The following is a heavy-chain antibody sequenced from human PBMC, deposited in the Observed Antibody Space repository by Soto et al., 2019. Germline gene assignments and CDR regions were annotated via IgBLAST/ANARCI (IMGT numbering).Heavy chain of an antibody. CDR3: ATLLGSHQHYYFGIDV. CDR1: GYSMTSGGYY. V-gene: IGHV4-31*03. J-gene: IGHJ6*02. CDR2: IYYSGGT. D-gene: IGHD2-2*01. Sequence: PSATLSLTCTVSGYSMTSGGYYWSWIRHLPGKGLEWIGYIYYSGGTQFNPSLKSRVSMSAGTSKNQFSLRLSSVTAADTAVYYCATLLGSHQHYYFGIDVWGQGTTVTVS.